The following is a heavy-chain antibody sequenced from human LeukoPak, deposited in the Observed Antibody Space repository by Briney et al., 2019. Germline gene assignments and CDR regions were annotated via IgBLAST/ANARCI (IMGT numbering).Heavy chain of an antibody. V-gene: IGHV4-39*07. CDR3: ARDPGYSSGLDV. D-gene: IGHD6-19*01. CDR1: GGSISSSSYY. CDR2: IYYSGST. J-gene: IGHJ6*04. Sequence: SETLSLTCTVSGGSISSSSYYWGWIRQPPGKGLEWIGSIYYSGSTYYNPSLKSRVTISVDTSKNQFSLKLSSVTAADTAVYYCARDPGYSSGLDVWGKGSTVTVSS.